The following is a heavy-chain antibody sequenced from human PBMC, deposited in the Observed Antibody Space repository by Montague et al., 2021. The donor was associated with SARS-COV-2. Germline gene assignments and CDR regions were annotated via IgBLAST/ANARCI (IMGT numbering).Heavy chain of an antibody. V-gene: IGHV4-34*01. CDR1: GGSFSGYY. J-gene: IGHJ4*02. Sequence: SETLSLTCAVYGGSFSGYYWTWIRQSPGKGLEWIAEINHSGTTNYNFNPSLRSRVTLSVDTSKSQFSLKLSFVTAADTGVYYCARWDPQTLTLIGLRGKSASDYWGQGTLVTVSS. CDR3: ARWDPQTLTLIGLRGKSASDY. CDR2: INHSGTT. D-gene: IGHD4-23*01.